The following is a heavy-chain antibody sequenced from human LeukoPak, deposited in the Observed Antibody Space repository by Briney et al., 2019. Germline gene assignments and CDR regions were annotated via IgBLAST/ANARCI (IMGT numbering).Heavy chain of an antibody. CDR3: ARDLYSFGSGTGTMDYFDY. Sequence: GGSLRLSCAASGFTFSSYAMHWVRQAPGKGLEWVAVISYDGSNKYYGDSVKGRFTISRDNSKNTLYLQMNSLRHEDTAVYYCARDLYSFGSGTGTMDYFDYWGQGTLVTVSS. CDR1: GFTFSSYA. V-gene: IGHV3-30-3*01. CDR2: ISYDGSNK. J-gene: IGHJ4*02. D-gene: IGHD3-10*01.